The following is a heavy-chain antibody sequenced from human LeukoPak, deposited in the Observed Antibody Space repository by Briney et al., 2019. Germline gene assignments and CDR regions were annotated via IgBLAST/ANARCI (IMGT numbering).Heavy chain of an antibody. Sequence: SETLSLTCTVSGGSISSYYWSWIRQPPGKGLEWIGYIYYSGSTNYNPSLKGRVTISVDTSKNQFSLKLSSVTAADTAVYYCARVFVDTAMDDAFDIWGQGTMVTVSS. CDR3: ARVFVDTAMDDAFDI. D-gene: IGHD5-18*01. CDR1: GGSISSYY. V-gene: IGHV4-59*01. J-gene: IGHJ3*02. CDR2: IYYSGST.